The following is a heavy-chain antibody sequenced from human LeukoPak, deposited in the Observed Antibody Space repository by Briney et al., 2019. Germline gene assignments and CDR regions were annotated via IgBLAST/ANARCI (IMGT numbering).Heavy chain of an antibody. V-gene: IGHV3-9*01. CDR3: AKLYGDYGYGMDV. CDR1: GFTFDDYA. Sequence: SLRLSCAASGFTFDDYAMHWVRQAPGKGLEWVSGISWNSGSIGYADSVKGRFTISRDNAKNSLYLQMNSLRAEDTALYYCAKLYGDYGYGMDVWGQGTTVTVSS. CDR2: ISWNSGSI. J-gene: IGHJ6*02. D-gene: IGHD4-17*01.